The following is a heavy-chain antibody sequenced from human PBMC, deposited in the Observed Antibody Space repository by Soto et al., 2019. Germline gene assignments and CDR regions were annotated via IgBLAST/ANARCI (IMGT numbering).Heavy chain of an antibody. CDR2: IYYSGST. J-gene: IGHJ5*02. CDR3: ARQVQAAIRLGWFDP. D-gene: IGHD2-2*02. V-gene: IGHV4-39*01. Sequence: SETLSLTCTVSGGSISRSTYYWGWIRQPPGKGLEWIGSIYYSGSTYYRPSLKSRVTISVDTSKNQFSLKLSSVTAADTAVYYCARQVQAAIRLGWFDPWGQGTLVTVSS. CDR1: GGSISRSTYY.